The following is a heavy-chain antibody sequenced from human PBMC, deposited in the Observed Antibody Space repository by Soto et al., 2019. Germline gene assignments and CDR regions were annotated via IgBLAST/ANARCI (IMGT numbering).Heavy chain of an antibody. J-gene: IGHJ6*02. Sequence: SVKVSCKASGGTFSSYAISWVRQAPGQGLEWMGGIIPIFGTANYAQKFQGRVTITADESTSTAYMELSSLRSEDTAVYYCARAPPLLWFGKLWMNYYYYGMDVWGQGTTVTVSS. CDR1: GGTFSSYA. CDR3: ARAPPLLWFGKLWMNYYYYGMDV. CDR2: IIPIFGTA. V-gene: IGHV1-69*13. D-gene: IGHD3-10*01.